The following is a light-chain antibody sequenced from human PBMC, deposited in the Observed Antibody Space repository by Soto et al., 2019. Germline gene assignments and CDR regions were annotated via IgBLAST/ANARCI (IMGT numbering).Light chain of an antibody. CDR3: QQSYRTPLT. J-gene: IGKJ4*01. CDR2: AAS. Sequence: DIQMTQSPSSLSASVGDRVTITCRASQSISTYLNWYQQKPGKAPKLLIYAASSLQSGVPSGFSGSGSGTDFTLTISSLQPEDFATYYCQQSYRTPLTFGGGTKVEIK. V-gene: IGKV1-39*01. CDR1: QSISTY.